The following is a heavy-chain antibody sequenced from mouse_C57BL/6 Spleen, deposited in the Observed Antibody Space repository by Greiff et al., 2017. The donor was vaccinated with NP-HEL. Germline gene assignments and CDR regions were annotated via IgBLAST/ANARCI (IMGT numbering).Heavy chain of an antibody. V-gene: IGHV1-69*01. CDR2: IDPSDSYT. Sequence: QVQLQQPGAELVMPGASVKLSCKASGYTFTSYWMHWVKQRPGQGLEWIGEIDPSDSYTNYNQKFKGKSTLTVDKSSSTAYMQLSSLTSEDSAVYYCARQGYYYYFDYWGQGTTLTVSS. CDR3: ARQGYYYYFDY. D-gene: IGHD1-1*01. J-gene: IGHJ2*01. CDR1: GYTFTSYW.